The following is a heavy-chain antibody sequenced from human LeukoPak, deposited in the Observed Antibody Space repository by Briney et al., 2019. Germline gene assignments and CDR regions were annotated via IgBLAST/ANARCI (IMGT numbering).Heavy chain of an antibody. V-gene: IGHV3-30-3*02. CDR2: ISYDGSNK. Sequence: PGGSLRLSCAASGFTFSSYAMHWVRQAPGKGLEWVAVISYDGSNKYFADSVKGRFTISRDNSKNTLYLQMNSLRAEDTAVYYCAKFPRWYEDYYYYMDVWGKGTTVTVSS. D-gene: IGHD6-13*01. CDR1: GFTFSSYA. J-gene: IGHJ6*03. CDR3: AKFPRWYEDYYYYMDV.